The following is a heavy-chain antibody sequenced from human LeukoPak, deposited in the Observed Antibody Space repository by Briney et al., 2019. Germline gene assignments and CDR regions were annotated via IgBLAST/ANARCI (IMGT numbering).Heavy chain of an antibody. CDR1: GGSISSSSYY. CDR2: IYYSGST. D-gene: IGHD6-13*01. CDR3: ARDSSSWPYHFDY. V-gene: IGHV4-39*07. Sequence: SETLSLTCTVSGGSISSSSYYWGWIRQPPGKGLEWIGSIYYSGSTYYNPSLKSRVTISVDTSKNQFSLKLSSVTAADTAVYYCARDSSSWPYHFDYWGQGTLVTVSS. J-gene: IGHJ4*02.